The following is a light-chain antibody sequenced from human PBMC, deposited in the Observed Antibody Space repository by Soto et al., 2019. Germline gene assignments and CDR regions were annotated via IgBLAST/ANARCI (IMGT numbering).Light chain of an antibody. CDR3: QQYKSYPFT. CDR2: AAS. CDR1: QDISNS. V-gene: IGKV1-16*02. J-gene: IGKJ3*01. Sequence: DLQMTQSPSSLSAFVGDRVTITCRASQDISNSLAWFQQKPGKAPKSLIYAASSLRSGVPSKFSGSGSGTDFTLTISSLQPEDSATYYCQQYKSYPFTFGPGTKVDIK.